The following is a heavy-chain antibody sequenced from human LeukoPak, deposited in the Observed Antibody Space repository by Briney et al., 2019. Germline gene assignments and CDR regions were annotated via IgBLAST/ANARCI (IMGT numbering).Heavy chain of an antibody. Sequence: GRSLRLSCAASGFTFSSYVMHWVRQAPGTGLEGVAVIWYDGSNKYYADSVKGRVTISRDNSKNTLYLQMNSLRAEDMAVYYCARATTVTEYFDYWGQGTLVTVSS. CDR1: GFTFSSYV. CDR2: IWYDGSNK. J-gene: IGHJ4*02. V-gene: IGHV3-33*01. D-gene: IGHD4-17*01. CDR3: ARATTVTEYFDY.